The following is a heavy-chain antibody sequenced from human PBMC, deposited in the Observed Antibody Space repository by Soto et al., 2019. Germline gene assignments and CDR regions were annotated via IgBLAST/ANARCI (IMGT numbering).Heavy chain of an antibody. V-gene: IGHV3-11*06. J-gene: IGHJ3*02. CDR1: GFTFSDYY. CDR3: ARVQTQEGSSDAFDI. CDR2: ISSSSSYT. D-gene: IGHD6-6*01. Sequence: GALRLSCAAPGFTFSDYYMSWIRQAPGKGLEWVSYISSSSSYTNYADSVKGRFTISRDNAKNSLYLQMNSLRAEDTAVYYCARVQTQEGSSDAFDIWGQGTMVTVSS.